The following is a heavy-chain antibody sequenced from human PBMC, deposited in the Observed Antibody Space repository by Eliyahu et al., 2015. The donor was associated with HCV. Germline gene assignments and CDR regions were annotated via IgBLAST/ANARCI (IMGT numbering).Heavy chain of an antibody. V-gene: IGHV4-59*01. D-gene: IGHD3-22*01. J-gene: IGHJ2*01. CDR3: ASTTHYYDSSGQNNYWYFDL. CDR1: GGSISSYY. Sequence: QVQLQESGPGLVKPSETLSLTCTVSGGSISSYYWSWIRQPPGKGLEWIGYIYYSGSTNYXPSLKSRVTISVDTSKNQFSLKLSSVTAADTAVYYCASTTHYYDSSGQNNYWYFDLWGRGTLVTVSS. CDR2: IYYSGST.